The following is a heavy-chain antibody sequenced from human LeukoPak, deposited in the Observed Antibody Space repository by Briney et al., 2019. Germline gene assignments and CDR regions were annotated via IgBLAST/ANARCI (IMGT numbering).Heavy chain of an antibody. CDR1: GFTVSSNY. V-gene: IGHV3-66*01. Sequence: GGSLRLSCAASGFTVSSNYMSWVRQAPGKGLEWVSVIYSGGSTYYADSVKGRFTISRDNSKNTLYLQMNSLRAEDTAVYYCARDKVHQDYDILTGYLDYYYYGMDVWGQGTTVTVSS. J-gene: IGHJ6*02. CDR2: IYSGGST. D-gene: IGHD3-9*01. CDR3: ARDKVHQDYDILTGYLDYYYYGMDV.